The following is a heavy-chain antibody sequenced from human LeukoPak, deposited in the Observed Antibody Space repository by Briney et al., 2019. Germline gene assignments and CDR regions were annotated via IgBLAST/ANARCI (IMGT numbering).Heavy chain of an antibody. V-gene: IGHV4-59*01. CDR1: GGSISSYY. J-gene: IGHJ5*02. CDR3: ARGVAAPGTGGLSWFDP. CDR2: IYSSGST. D-gene: IGHD6-13*01. Sequence: SETLSLTCTVSGGSISSYYWSWIRQPPGKGLEWIAYIYSSGSTNYNPSLKSRVTIPLDKSKNQFSLKLSFVTAADTAVYYCARGVAAPGTGGLSWFDPWGQGTLVTVSS.